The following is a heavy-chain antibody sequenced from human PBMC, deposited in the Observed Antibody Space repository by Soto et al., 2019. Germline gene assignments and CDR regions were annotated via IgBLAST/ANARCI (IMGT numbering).Heavy chain of an antibody. Sequence: PGGSLRLSCAASGFTFSSYAMSWVRQAPGKGLEWVSAISGSGGSTYYADSVKGRFTISRDNSKNTLYLQMNSLRAEDTAVYYCAKIGLPTYYYYYMDVWGKGTTVTVSS. CDR2: ISGSGGST. CDR1: GFTFSSYA. J-gene: IGHJ6*03. CDR3: AKIGLPTYYYYYMDV. V-gene: IGHV3-23*01. D-gene: IGHD4-17*01.